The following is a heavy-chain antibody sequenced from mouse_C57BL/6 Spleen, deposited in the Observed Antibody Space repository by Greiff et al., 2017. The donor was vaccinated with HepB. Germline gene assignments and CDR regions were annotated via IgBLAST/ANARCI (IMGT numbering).Heavy chain of an antibody. CDR3: AREGDSSGSWFAY. Sequence: QVQLQQPGAELVKPGASVKLSCKASGYTFTSYWMQWVKQRPGQGLEWIGEIDPSDSYTNYNQKFKGKATLTVDTSSSTAYMQLSSLTSEDSAVYYCAREGDSSGSWFAYWGQGTLVTVSA. CDR1: GYTFTSYW. J-gene: IGHJ3*01. CDR2: IDPSDSYT. V-gene: IGHV1-50*01. D-gene: IGHD3-2*02.